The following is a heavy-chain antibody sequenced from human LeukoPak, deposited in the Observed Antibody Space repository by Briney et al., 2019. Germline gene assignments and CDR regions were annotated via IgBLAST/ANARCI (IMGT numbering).Heavy chain of an antibody. Sequence: PGGSLRLSCAASGFILSSYAMNWVRQAPGKGLEWVSTISDTDDRTYNADSVKGRFTISRDNSKNMLYLQMNSLRADDTAVYYCAKARGLHYDYWGQGTLVTVSS. CDR3: AKARGLHYDY. CDR1: GFILSSYA. J-gene: IGHJ4*02. D-gene: IGHD3-10*01. V-gene: IGHV3-23*01. CDR2: ISDTDDRT.